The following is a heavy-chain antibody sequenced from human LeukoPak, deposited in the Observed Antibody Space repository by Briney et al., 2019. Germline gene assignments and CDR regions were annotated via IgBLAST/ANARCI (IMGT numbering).Heavy chain of an antibody. J-gene: IGHJ2*01. CDR1: GDSIGSSSYY. CDR3: ARAARWSKTDL. V-gene: IGHV4-39*07. Sequence: SETLSPTCTVSGDSIGSSSYYWSWIRQPPGKGLKWIGEINHSGSTNYNPSLKSRVTISVDTSKNQFSLKLSSVTAADTAVYYCARAARWSKTDLWGRGTLVTVSS. D-gene: IGHD1-26*01. CDR2: INHSGST.